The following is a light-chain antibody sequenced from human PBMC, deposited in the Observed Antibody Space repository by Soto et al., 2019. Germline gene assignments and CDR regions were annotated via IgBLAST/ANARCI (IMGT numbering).Light chain of an antibody. CDR1: SSDVGSYKY. J-gene: IGLJ1*01. Sequence: QSALTQPASVSGSPGQSITISCTGTSSDVGSYKYISWYQHHPGKAPKLLIYEVDNRPSGVSNRFSGSKSGSTASLTISGLQAEDEADYYCSSHRTSRSFVFGTGTKLTVL. CDR2: EVD. V-gene: IGLV2-14*01. CDR3: SSHRTSRSFV.